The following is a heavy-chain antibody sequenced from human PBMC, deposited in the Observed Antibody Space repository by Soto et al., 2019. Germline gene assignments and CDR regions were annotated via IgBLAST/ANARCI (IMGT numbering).Heavy chain of an antibody. V-gene: IGHV4-39*01. CDR1: GGSISSSSYY. CDR3: ARHYGYEVFDY. CDR2: ISYSVST. Sequence: QLQLQESGPGLVKPSEPLSLTCTVSGGSISSSSYYWGWIRQPPGKGLEWIGSISYSVSTYYNPSLESRVTISVDTSKNQFSLKLSSVTDADTAVYYGARHYGYEVFDYWGQGTLVTVSS. D-gene: IGHD5-18*01. J-gene: IGHJ4*02.